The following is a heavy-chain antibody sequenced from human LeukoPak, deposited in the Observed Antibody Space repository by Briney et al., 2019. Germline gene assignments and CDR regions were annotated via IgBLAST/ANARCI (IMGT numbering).Heavy chain of an antibody. CDR3: ATNGYCSGGSCSADWFDP. CDR2: INPSGGST. V-gene: IGHV1-46*01. D-gene: IGHD2-15*01. CDR1: GYTFTSYY. J-gene: IGHJ5*02. Sequence: ASVKVSCKASGYTFTSYYMHWVRQAPGQGLEWMGIINPSGGSTSYAQKFQGRVTMTEDTSTDTAYMELSSLRSEDTAVYYCATNGYCSGGSCSADWFDPWGQGTLVTVSS.